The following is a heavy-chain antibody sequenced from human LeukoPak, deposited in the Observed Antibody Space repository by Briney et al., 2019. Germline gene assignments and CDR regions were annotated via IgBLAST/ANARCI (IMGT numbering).Heavy chain of an antibody. CDR1: GYTFTSYD. CDR3: ARGNIVATSVFDY. Sequence: GASVKVSCKASGYTFTSYDINWVRQATGQGLEWMGWMNPNSGNTGYAQKFQGRVTITADESTSTAYMELSSLRSEDTAVYYCARGNIVATSVFDYWGQGTLVTVSS. D-gene: IGHD5-12*01. V-gene: IGHV1-8*03. J-gene: IGHJ4*02. CDR2: MNPNSGNT.